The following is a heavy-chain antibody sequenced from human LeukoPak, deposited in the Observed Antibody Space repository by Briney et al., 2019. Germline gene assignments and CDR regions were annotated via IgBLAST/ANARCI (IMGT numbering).Heavy chain of an antibody. CDR1: GFTLSSYA. CDR2: ISSSGYST. D-gene: IGHD6-19*01. CDR3: AKDRSLAVRYFDS. J-gene: IGHJ4*02. V-gene: IGHV3-23*01. Sequence: PGGSLRLSCAASGFTLSSYAMSWVRQAPGKGLEWVSAISSSGYSTYYADSVKGRFTISRDNSRNTLYLQMNSLRAEDTAIYYCAKDRSLAVRYFDSWGQGTLVTVSS.